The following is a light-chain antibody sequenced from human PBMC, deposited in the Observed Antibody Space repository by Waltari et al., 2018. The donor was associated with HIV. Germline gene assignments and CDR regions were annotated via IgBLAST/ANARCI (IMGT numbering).Light chain of an antibody. J-gene: IGLJ2*01. Sequence: SSELTQDPAVSVALGQTVRITCQGDSLRSYYASWYQQKPGQAPVLVIHGKNNRPSGIPDRFSGSSSGNTASLTITGAQAEDEADYYCNSRDSSGNHPVFGGGTKLTVL. V-gene: IGLV3-19*01. CDR1: SLRSYY. CDR2: GKN. CDR3: NSRDSSGNHPV.